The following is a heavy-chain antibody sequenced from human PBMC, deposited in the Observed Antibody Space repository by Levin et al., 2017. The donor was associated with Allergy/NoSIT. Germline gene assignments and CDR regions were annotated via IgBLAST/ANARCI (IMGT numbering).Heavy chain of an antibody. J-gene: IGHJ3*02. CDR2: IIPFFGTP. Sequence: KISCKASGVAFSSYAISWVRQAPGHGLEWMGRIIPFFGTPHYAQNFQGRVTITADESTSTAYMELTGLRSEDTAVYYCARDRRPYEVLDSFDIWGQGTMVTVSS. V-gene: IGHV1-69*15. CDR1: GVAFSSYA. D-gene: IGHD5-12*01. CDR3: ARDRRPYEVLDSFDI.